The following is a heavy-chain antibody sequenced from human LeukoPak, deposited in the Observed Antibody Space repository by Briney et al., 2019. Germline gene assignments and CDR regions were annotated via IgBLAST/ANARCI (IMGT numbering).Heavy chain of an antibody. CDR2: ISYDGSNK. Sequence: GGSLRLSCAASGFTFSRYAMRWVRQAPGKGLEWVAIISYDGSNKNYADSVKGRFSISRDESKDTLYLQMNRLKAQDKAVYYCAKDKVTTAYYFDYWGQGILVTVSS. J-gene: IGHJ4*02. CDR3: AKDKVTTAYYFDY. CDR1: GFTFSRYA. D-gene: IGHD4-17*01. V-gene: IGHV3-30-3*01.